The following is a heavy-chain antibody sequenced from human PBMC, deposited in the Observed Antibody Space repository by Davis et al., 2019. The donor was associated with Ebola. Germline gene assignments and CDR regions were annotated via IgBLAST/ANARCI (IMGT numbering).Heavy chain of an antibody. V-gene: IGHV3-30*18. CDR1: GFAFNTYW. Sequence: GESLKISCTASGFAFNTYWMSWVRQAPGKGLEWVATISHDGSTKLYADSVKGRFTISRDNSNNTLFLQMNSLRVEDTARYYCAKASWGPAARPLLDSWGQGTPVTVSS. CDR2: ISHDGSTK. J-gene: IGHJ4*02. D-gene: IGHD2-2*02. CDR3: AKASWGPAARPLLDS.